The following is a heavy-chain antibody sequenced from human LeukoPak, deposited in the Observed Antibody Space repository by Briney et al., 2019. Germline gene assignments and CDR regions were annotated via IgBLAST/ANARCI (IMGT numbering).Heavy chain of an antibody. D-gene: IGHD5-18*01. J-gene: IGHJ6*02. Sequence: GASVKVSCKASGYTFTSYYMHWVRQAPGQGLEWMGIINPSGGSTSYAQKFQGRVTMTRDTSTSTVYMELSSLRSEDTAVYYCARGGPEDTATVYYYYYGMDVWGQGTTVTVSS. CDR3: ARGGPEDTATVYYYYYGMDV. CDR1: GYTFTSYY. V-gene: IGHV1-46*01. CDR2: INPSGGST.